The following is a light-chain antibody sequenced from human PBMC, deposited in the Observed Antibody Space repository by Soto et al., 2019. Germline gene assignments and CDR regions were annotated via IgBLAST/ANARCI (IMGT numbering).Light chain of an antibody. V-gene: IGKV1-8*01. CDR3: QQYYSYPWT. Sequence: AIRMTQSPSSLSASTGDRVTITCRASQGISSYLAWYQQKPGKAPQLLIYAASTLQSGVPSRFSGSGSGTDFTLTISCLQSEDFATSYWQQYYSYPWTFGQGTKVDIK. J-gene: IGKJ1*01. CDR1: QGISSY. CDR2: AAS.